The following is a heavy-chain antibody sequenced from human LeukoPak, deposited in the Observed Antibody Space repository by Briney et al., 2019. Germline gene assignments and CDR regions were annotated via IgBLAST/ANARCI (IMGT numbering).Heavy chain of an antibody. CDR3: AKYGSGTY. Sequence: SETLSLTCTVSGGSISSSRYYWAWIRQPPGKGLEWIGNVCYTGTTDYNPSLNSRVTISIDTSKNQFSLNLGSVTAADSAFYYCAKYGSGTYWSQGTLVTVSS. V-gene: IGHV4-39*01. CDR2: VCYTGTT. CDR1: GGSISSSRYY. J-gene: IGHJ4*02. D-gene: IGHD3-10*01.